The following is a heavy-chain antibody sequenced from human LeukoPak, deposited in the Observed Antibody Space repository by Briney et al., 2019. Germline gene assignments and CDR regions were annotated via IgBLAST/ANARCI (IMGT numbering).Heavy chain of an antibody. D-gene: IGHD1-26*01. CDR2: INPSGGST. CDR3: ARDRWELSRAFDI. Sequence: ASVKVSCKASGYTFTSYYMHWVRQAPGQGLEWMGIINPSGGSTSYAQKFQGRVTMTRDMSTSTVYMELSRLRSDDTAVYYCARDRWELSRAFDIWGQGTMVTVSS. V-gene: IGHV1-46*01. J-gene: IGHJ3*02. CDR1: GYTFTSYY.